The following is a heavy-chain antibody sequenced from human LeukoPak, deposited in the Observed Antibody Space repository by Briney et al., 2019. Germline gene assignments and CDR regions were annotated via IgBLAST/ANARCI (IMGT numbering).Heavy chain of an antibody. V-gene: IGHV3-23*01. CDR3: ARDYYDSSGYSDY. CDR2: TSGSGGST. J-gene: IGHJ4*02. CDR1: GFTFSSYW. D-gene: IGHD3-22*01. Sequence: GGSLRLSCAASGFTFSSYWMSWVRQAPGKGLEWVSGTSGSGGSTYYADSVKGRFTISRDNSKNTLYLQMNSLRAEDTAVYYCARDYYDSSGYSDYWGQGTLVTVSS.